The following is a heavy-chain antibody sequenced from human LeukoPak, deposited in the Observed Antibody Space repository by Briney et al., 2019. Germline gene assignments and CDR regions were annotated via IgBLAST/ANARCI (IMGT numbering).Heavy chain of an antibody. D-gene: IGHD4-17*01. J-gene: IGHJ4*02. CDR3: ARGMGDYGDYSDY. CDR1: GFTFSSYA. Sequence: PGGSLRLSCAASGFTFSSYAMSWVRQAPGEGLEWVSSISSSSDYIYYADSVKGRFTISRDNAKNSLYLQMNSLRADDTAMYFCARGMGDYGDYSDYWGQGTLVTVSS. V-gene: IGHV3-21*01. CDR2: ISSSSDYI.